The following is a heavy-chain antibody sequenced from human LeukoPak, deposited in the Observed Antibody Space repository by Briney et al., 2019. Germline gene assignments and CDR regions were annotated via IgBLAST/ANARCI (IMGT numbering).Heavy chain of an antibody. Sequence: ASVKVSCKASGYTFTGYYMHWVRQAPGQGLEWMGWINPNNDGTNYAQKFQGGVTMTRDTSISTAYMELSRLRSDDTAVYYCARGLSPGSPSAFDIWGQGTMVTVSS. V-gene: IGHV1-2*02. CDR2: INPNNDGT. CDR1: GYTFTGYY. D-gene: IGHD3-16*01. CDR3: ARGLSPGSPSAFDI. J-gene: IGHJ3*02.